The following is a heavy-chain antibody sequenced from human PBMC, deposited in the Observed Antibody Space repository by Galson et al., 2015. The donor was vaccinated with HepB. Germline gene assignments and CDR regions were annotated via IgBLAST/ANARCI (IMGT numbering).Heavy chain of an antibody. D-gene: IGHD5-24*01. CDR2: INTNTGNP. CDR3: ARMGEDGYNWGSAVL. Sequence: SVRVSCKASGYTFTSYAMNWVRQAPGQGLEWMGGINTNTGNPTYAQGFTGRFVFSIDTSVSTAYLQISSLKAEDTAVYYCARMGEDGYNWGSAVLWGQGTLVTVSS. J-gene: IGHJ4*02. V-gene: IGHV7-4-1*02. CDR1: GYTFTSYA.